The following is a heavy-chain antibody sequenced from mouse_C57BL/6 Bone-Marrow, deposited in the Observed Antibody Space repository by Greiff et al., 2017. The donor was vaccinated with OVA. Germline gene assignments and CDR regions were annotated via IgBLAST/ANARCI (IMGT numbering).Heavy chain of an antibody. CDR1: GFTFSSYA. Sequence: EVHLVESGGGLVKPGGSLKLSCAASGFTFSSYAMSWVRQTPEKRLEWVATISDGGSYTYSPDNVKGRFTISRDNAKNTLYLQMSHRKSEDTAMYYCARAYYSNYNYAMDYWGQGTSVTVSS. CDR2: ISDGGSYT. CDR3: ARAYYSNYNYAMDY. J-gene: IGHJ4*01. D-gene: IGHD2-5*01. V-gene: IGHV5-4*01.